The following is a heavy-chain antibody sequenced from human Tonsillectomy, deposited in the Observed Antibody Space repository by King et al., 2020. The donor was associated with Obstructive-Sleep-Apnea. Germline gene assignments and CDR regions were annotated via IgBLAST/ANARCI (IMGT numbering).Heavy chain of an antibody. J-gene: IGHJ4*02. CDR1: GFTFSRYG. D-gene: IGHD2-21*02. CDR3: AKDEGECGGDCYLFDY. Sequence: VQLVESGGGVVQPGRSLRLSCAASGFTFSRYGMHWVRQAPGKGLEWVAFIRFDGSNKDYADSVKGRFTISRDNSKNTLYLQMNSLRAEDTAVYYCAKDEGECGGDCYLFDYWGQGTLVAVSS. V-gene: IGHV3-30*02. CDR2: IRFDGSNK.